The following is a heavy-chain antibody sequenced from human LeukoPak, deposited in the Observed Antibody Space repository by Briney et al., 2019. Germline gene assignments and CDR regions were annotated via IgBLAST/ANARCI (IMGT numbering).Heavy chain of an antibody. D-gene: IGHD3-9*01. CDR3: TRAPGANYDILTGQASAFDI. CDR1: GFTFGDYA. J-gene: IGHJ3*02. CDR2: IRSKAYGGTT. Sequence: GGSLRLSCTASGFTFGDYAMSWFRQAPGKGLEWVGFIRSKAYGGTTEYAASVKGRFTISRDDSKSIAYLQMNSLKTEDTAVYYCTRAPGANYDILTGQASAFDIWGQGTMVTVSS. V-gene: IGHV3-49*03.